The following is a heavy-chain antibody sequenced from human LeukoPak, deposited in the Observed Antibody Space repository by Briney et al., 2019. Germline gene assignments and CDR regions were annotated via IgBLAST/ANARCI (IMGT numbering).Heavy chain of an antibody. Sequence: GGSLRLSCAASGFTFSSYGMHWVRQAPGKGLEWVANIKQDGSEKYYGDSVKGRFTISRDNAKNTLYLQMNSLRAEDTAVYYCARVGYYYGSSGYYLVYYFDHWGQGTLVTVSS. CDR3: ARVGYYYGSSGYYLVYYFDH. V-gene: IGHV3-7*01. CDR1: GFTFSSYG. CDR2: IKQDGSEK. D-gene: IGHD3-22*01. J-gene: IGHJ4*02.